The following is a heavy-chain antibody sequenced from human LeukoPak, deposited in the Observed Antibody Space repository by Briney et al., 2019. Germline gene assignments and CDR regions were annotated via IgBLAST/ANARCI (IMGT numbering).Heavy chain of an antibody. V-gene: IGHV4-39*01. CDR3: ARGQVDDFWSGYSNWFDS. CDR2: IYYSGST. J-gene: IGHJ5*01. Sequence: PSETLSLTCTVSGGSISSSSYYWGWIRQPPGKGLEWIGSIYYSGSTYYNPSLKSRVTISVDTSKNQFSLKLSSVTAADTAVYYCARGQVDDFWSGYSNWFDSWGQGTLVTVSS. CDR1: GGSISSSSYY. D-gene: IGHD3-3*01.